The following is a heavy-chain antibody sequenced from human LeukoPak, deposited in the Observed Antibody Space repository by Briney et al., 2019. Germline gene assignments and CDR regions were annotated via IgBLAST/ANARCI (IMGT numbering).Heavy chain of an antibody. CDR2: ISYDGSNK. CDR3: ARSIPAAMGADY. D-gene: IGHD2-2*01. Sequence: GRSLRLSCAASGFTFSSYGMHWVRQAPGKGLEWVAVISYDGSNKYYADSVKGRFTISRDNSKNSLYLQMNSLRAEDTAVYYCARSIPAAMGADYWGQGTLVTVSS. V-gene: IGHV3-30*03. CDR1: GFTFSSYG. J-gene: IGHJ4*02.